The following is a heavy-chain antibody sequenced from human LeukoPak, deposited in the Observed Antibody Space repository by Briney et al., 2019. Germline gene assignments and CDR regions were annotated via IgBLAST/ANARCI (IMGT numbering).Heavy chain of an antibody. Sequence: ETLSLTCAVYGGSFSGYYWNWIRQPPGKGLEWVSAISGSGGTTYYADSVKGRFTISRDNSKNTLYLQMNSLRAEDTAVYYCAREFSGCDYWGQGTLVTVSS. J-gene: IGHJ4*02. CDR3: AREFSGCDY. CDR2: ISGSGGTT. D-gene: IGHD6-19*01. V-gene: IGHV3-23*01. CDR1: GGSFSGYY.